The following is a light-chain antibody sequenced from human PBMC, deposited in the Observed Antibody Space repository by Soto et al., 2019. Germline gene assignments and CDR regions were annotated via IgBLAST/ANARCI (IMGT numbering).Light chain of an antibody. CDR2: DVS. J-gene: IGLJ2*01. Sequence: QSALTQPASVSGSPGQSITISCTGTSSDVGGYNYVSWYQQHPGKAPKLMIYDVSNRPSGVSNRFSGSKSGNTASLTISGLQAEDDADYYCRLYTGSSTIVFVGGTKLTVL. CDR3: RLYTGSSTIV. CDR1: SSDVGGYNY. V-gene: IGLV2-14*01.